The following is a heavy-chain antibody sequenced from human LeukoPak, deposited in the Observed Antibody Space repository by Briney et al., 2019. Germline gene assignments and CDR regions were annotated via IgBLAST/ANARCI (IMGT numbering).Heavy chain of an antibody. CDR1: GYSISSGYY. CDR2: IYYSGST. D-gene: IGHD3-10*01. CDR3: TTMVRGVIYYYYYMDV. V-gene: IGHV4-38-2*02. J-gene: IGHJ6*03. Sequence: SETLSLTCTVSGYSISSGYYWGWIRQPPGKGLEWIGSIYYSGSTYYNPSLKSRVTISVDTSKNQFSLKLSSVTAADTAVYYCTTMVRGVIYYYYYMDVWGKGTTVTISS.